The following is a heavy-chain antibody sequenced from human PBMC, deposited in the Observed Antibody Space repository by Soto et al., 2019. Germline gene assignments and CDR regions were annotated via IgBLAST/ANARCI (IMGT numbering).Heavy chain of an antibody. CDR1: GLTFSSYW. D-gene: IGHD1-7*01. V-gene: IGHV3-74*01. Sequence: LRLSCAASGLTFSSYWIHWVRQAPGEGLEWVSRINTDGRTINYADSVKGRFTISRDNAKNTLYLQMNILRAEDTAVYYCATAGNYRFDYWGQGTLVTVSS. CDR3: ATAGNYRFDY. J-gene: IGHJ4*02. CDR2: INTDGRTI.